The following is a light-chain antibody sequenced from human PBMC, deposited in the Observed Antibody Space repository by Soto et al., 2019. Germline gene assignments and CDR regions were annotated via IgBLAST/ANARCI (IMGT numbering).Light chain of an antibody. V-gene: IGKV3-20*01. J-gene: IGKJ2*01. CDR2: GAS. CDR1: QSVSSNF. Sequence: EIVLTQSPGTLSLSPGERATLSCRASQSVSSNFLAWYQQKPGQAPRLLIYGASNRATGIPDRFSGSGSGTEFTLTISRLEPEDFAVFYCQQYGSSTDTFGQGTKVEI. CDR3: QQYGSSTDT.